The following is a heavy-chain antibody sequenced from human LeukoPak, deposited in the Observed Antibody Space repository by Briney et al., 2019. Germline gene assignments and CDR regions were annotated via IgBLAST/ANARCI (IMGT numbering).Heavy chain of an antibody. D-gene: IGHD3-10*02. V-gene: IGHV3-23*01. CDR1: GFTFSDYE. CDR2: ISGSGGVT. CDR3: ARGTMFPYYFDY. Sequence: GSLRLSCAASGFTFSDYEMNWVRQAPGKGLEWVSVISGSGGVTYYADSVKGRFTISRDNSKNTMFLQMNSLRAEDTAVYYCARGTMFPYYFDYWGQGTLVTVSS. J-gene: IGHJ4*02.